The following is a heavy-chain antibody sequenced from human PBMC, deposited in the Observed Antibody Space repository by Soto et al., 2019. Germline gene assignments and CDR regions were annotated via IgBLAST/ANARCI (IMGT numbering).Heavy chain of an antibody. D-gene: IGHD2-2*01. CDR3: AKGYCSSTSCSFDY. Sequence: PGGSLRLSCAASGFTFTNFAMYWVRQAPGKGLEWVSVISGTGDTTYNADSVKGRFTISRDNSMNTAFLQMNSLRAEDTALYYCAKGYCSSTSCSFDYWGQGTLVTVSS. V-gene: IGHV3-23*01. J-gene: IGHJ4*02. CDR1: GFTFTNFA. CDR2: ISGTGDTT.